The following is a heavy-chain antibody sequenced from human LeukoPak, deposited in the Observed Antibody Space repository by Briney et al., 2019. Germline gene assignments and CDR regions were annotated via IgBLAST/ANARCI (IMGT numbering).Heavy chain of an antibody. CDR3: ARESRAYFDY. V-gene: IGHV4-59*11. Sequence: SETLSLTCTVSGGSISSHYWSWIRQPPGKGLEWIGYIYYSGSTNYNPSLKSRVTISVDTSKNRFSLKLSSVTAADTAVYYCARESRAYFDYWGQGTLVTVSS. J-gene: IGHJ4*02. D-gene: IGHD3-10*01. CDR1: GGSISSHY. CDR2: IYYSGST.